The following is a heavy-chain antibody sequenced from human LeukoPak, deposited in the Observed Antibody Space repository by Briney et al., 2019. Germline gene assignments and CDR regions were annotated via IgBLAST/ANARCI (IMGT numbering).Heavy chain of an antibody. CDR2: ISYDGSNK. D-gene: IGHD6-19*01. V-gene: IGHV3-30-3*01. Sequence: GGSLRLSCAASTFIFSSYAMHWVRQAPGKGLEWVAVISYDGSNKYYADSVKGRFTISRDNSNNTLYLQMNSLRAEDTAVYYCARDRIAVAGIFDYWGQGTLVTVSS. CDR1: TFIFSSYA. J-gene: IGHJ4*02. CDR3: ARDRIAVAGIFDY.